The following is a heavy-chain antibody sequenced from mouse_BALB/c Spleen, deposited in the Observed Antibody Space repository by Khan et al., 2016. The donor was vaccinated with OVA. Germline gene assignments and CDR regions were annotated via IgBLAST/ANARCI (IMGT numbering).Heavy chain of an antibody. D-gene: IGHD1-1*01. CDR3: ARQNYYGYAMDY. CDR1: GYSITSEYA. V-gene: IGHV3-2*02. J-gene: IGHJ4*01. CDR2: ISSTGST. Sequence: EVQLVESGPGLVKPSQSLSLTCTVTGYSITSEYAWNWIRQFPGNKLEWMGYISSTGSTSYNPSLKSRISITRDTSKNQFFLQLNSVTSEDTATYYCARQNYYGYAMDYWGQGTSVTGSS.